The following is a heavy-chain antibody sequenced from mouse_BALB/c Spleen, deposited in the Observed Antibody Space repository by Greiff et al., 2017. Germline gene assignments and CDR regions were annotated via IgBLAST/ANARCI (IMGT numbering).Heavy chain of an antibody. Sequence: EVKLVESGGGLVKPGGSLKLSCAASGFTFSSYAMSWVRQTPEKRLEWVASISSGGSTYYPDSVKGRFTISRDNARNILYLQMSSLRSEDTAMYYCARGPIHYYGYSAMDYWGQGTSVTVSS. CDR1: GFTFSSYA. D-gene: IGHD1-2*01. V-gene: IGHV5-6-5*01. CDR3: ARGPIHYYGYSAMDY. J-gene: IGHJ4*01. CDR2: ISSGGST.